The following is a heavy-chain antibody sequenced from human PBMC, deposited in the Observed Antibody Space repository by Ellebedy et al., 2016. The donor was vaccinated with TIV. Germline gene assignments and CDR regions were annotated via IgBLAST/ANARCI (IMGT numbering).Heavy chain of an antibody. CDR1: GGSISSSDW. D-gene: IGHD2/OR15-2a*01. CDR2: IHHTGGT. CDR3: ARGLYSTFHIDN. Sequence: MPSETLSLTCAVSGGSISSSDWWSWVRQPPGKGLEWIGEIHHTGGTNYNPSLKSRVTISVDTSKNQVSLTLSPVTAADTAVYFCARGLYSTFHIDNWGQGTVVIVSS. J-gene: IGHJ4*02. V-gene: IGHV4-4*02.